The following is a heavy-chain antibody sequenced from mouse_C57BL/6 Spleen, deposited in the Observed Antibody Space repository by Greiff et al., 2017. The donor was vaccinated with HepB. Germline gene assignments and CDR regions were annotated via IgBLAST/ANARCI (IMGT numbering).Heavy chain of an antibody. V-gene: IGHV1-69*01. CDR2: IDPSDSYT. CDR1: GYTFTSYW. CDR3: ASVRRKDWYFDV. J-gene: IGHJ1*03. Sequence: QVQLQQPGAELVMPGASVKLSCKASGYTFTSYWMHWVKQRPGQGLEWIGEIDPSDSYTNYNQKFKGKSTLTVDKSSSTAYMQLSSLTSEDSAVYCCASVRRKDWYFDVWGTGTTVTVSS.